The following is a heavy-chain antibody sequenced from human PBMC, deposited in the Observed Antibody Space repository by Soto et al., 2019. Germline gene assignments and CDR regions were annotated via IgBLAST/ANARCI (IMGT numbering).Heavy chain of an antibody. CDR2: ISSSGSTI. CDR3: ARDYYDSSGYSILGSYYYGMDV. J-gene: IGHJ6*02. V-gene: IGHV3-48*03. D-gene: IGHD3-22*01. Sequence: EVQLLESGGGLVQPGGSLRLSCAASGFPFSTSAMNWVRQAPGKGLEWVSYISSSGSTIYYADSVKGRFTISRDNAKNSLYLQMNSLRAEDTAVYYCARDYYDSSGYSILGSYYYGMDVWGQGTTVTVSS. CDR1: GFPFSTSA.